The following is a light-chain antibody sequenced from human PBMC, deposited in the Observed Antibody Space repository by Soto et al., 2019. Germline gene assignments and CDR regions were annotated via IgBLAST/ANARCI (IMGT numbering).Light chain of an antibody. CDR3: QQNYSSPST. J-gene: IGKJ1*01. CDR1: QMISNY. Sequence: DIQMTQSPSSLSASVGDRVTITCRASQMISNYLNWYQQKPGKAPKLLIYAASSLHSGVPSRFSGSGSATDFILTVSSLQPEDFATYYCQQNYSSPSTLVQGTKVEI. V-gene: IGKV1-39*01. CDR2: AAS.